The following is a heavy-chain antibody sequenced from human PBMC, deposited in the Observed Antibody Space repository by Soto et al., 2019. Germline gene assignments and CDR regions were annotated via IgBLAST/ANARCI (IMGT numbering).Heavy chain of an antibody. CDR3: ARHPRDTTMMRGYFDY. J-gene: IGHJ4*02. D-gene: IGHD5-18*01. CDR2: VYYSGSS. CDR1: GDSISSSNYW. Sequence: QLQLQESGPGLVKPSETLSLTCTVSGDSISSSNYWWGWVRQPPGKGLEWIGSVYYSGSSYIRPSLKSRVTLSIDTSQNQFSLKVTSVTATDTALYYCARHPRDTTMMRGYFDYWGQGTLVTVSS. V-gene: IGHV4-39*01.